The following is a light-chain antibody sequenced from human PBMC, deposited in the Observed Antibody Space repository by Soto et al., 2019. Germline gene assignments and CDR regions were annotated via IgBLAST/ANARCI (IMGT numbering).Light chain of an antibody. CDR2: EVR. CDR1: SSDTGYYNY. CDR3: CSYAGSSYYV. Sequence: SVQTPPASVSSSPGQSITISCTGTSSDTGYYNYVFWFQQHPGKAPKLIMPEVRMQPSGVSDRFSGSKSGNMASLSISRLQAEDVAYYYCCSYAGSSYYVSGSGTNVSV. V-gene: IGLV2-23*02. J-gene: IGLJ1*01.